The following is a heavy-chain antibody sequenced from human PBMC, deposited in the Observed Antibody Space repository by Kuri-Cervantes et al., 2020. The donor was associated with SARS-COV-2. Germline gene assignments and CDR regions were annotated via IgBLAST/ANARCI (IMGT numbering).Heavy chain of an antibody. CDR3: ARGSPPVGGYHNWFDP. CDR2: IIPIFGTA. Sequence: SVKVSCKASGGTFSSYAISWVRQAPGQGLEWMGGIIPIFGTANYAQKFQGRVTITADESTSTAYMELSSLRSEDTAVYYCARGSPPVGGYHNWFDPWGQATLVTVSS. D-gene: IGHD1-26*01. J-gene: IGHJ5*02. V-gene: IGHV1-69*13. CDR1: GGTFSSYA.